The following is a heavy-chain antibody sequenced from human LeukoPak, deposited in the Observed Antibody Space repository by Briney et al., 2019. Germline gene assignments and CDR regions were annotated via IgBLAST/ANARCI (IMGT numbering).Heavy chain of an antibody. CDR3: AKGPIRQGFIAVALNRNDAFDI. Sequence: PGGSLRLSCAASGFTFSSYWMSWVRQAPGKGLEWVANIKQDGSEKYYVDSVKGRFTISRDNAKNSLYLQMNSLRAEDTAVYYCAKGPIRQGFIAVALNRNDAFDIWGQGTMVTVSS. D-gene: IGHD6-19*01. CDR2: IKQDGSEK. V-gene: IGHV3-7*01. J-gene: IGHJ3*02. CDR1: GFTFSSYW.